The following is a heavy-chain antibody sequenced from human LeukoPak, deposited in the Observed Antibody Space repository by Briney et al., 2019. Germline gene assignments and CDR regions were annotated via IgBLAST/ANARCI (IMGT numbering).Heavy chain of an antibody. V-gene: IGHV3-43*02. CDR3: ARRNRGYDL. Sequence: PGGSLRLSCAASGFTFDDYAMHWVRQAPGKGLEWVSLISGDGGSTYYADSVKGRFTISRDNSKNSLYLQMNSLRAEDTAVYYCARRNRGYDLWGQGTLVTVSS. CDR2: ISGDGGST. CDR1: GFTFDDYA. D-gene: IGHD5-12*01. J-gene: IGHJ4*02.